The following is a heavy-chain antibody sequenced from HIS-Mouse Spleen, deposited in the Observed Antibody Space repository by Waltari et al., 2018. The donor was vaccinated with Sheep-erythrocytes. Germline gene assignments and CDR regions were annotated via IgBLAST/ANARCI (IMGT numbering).Heavy chain of an antibody. Sequence: QVQLVQSGAEVKKPGSSVKVSCKASGGTFSSYAISWVRQAPGQGLEWMGRIIPILVIANDAPKFQGRVTITADKSTSTAYMELSSLRSEDTAVYYCAQTGATTPHFDYWGQGTLVTVSS. J-gene: IGHJ4*02. CDR2: IIPILVIA. D-gene: IGHD1-26*01. CDR1: GGTFSSYA. V-gene: IGHV1-69*04. CDR3: AQTGATTPHFDY.